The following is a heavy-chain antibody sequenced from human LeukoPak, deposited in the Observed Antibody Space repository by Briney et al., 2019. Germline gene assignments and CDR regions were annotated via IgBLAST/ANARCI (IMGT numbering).Heavy chain of an antibody. CDR2: INPNSGGT. D-gene: IGHD3-10*01. J-gene: IGHJ3*02. Sequence: ASVTVSCKASGYSFTGYYFHWVRQAPGQGLEWMGWINPNSGGTNYAQKFQARVTMTRETSINTAYMDLSRLRSDVTTVYDCARDLLPRRDYYGSGTFPAFDIWGQGTMVTVSS. CDR1: GYSFTGYY. V-gene: IGHV1-2*02. CDR3: ARDLLPRRDYYGSGTFPAFDI.